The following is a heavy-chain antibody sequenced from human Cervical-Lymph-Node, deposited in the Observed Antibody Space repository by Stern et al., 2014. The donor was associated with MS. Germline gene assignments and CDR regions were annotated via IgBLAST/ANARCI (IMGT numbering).Heavy chain of an antibody. CDR1: GGSFRDYA. CDR3: ARTYYYGTGTYSYHYYGMDV. CDR2: ILPILGIA. J-gene: IGHJ6*02. D-gene: IGHD3-10*01. V-gene: IGHV1-69*09. Sequence: VQLVQSGAEVKKPGSSVKVSCEASGGSFRDYALSWGRQAPGQGLAWMGGILPILGIANYAQKFQGRVTITTDKFTSTAYMELRSLRSEDTAVYYCARTYYYGTGTYSYHYYGMDVWGQGTTVTVSS.